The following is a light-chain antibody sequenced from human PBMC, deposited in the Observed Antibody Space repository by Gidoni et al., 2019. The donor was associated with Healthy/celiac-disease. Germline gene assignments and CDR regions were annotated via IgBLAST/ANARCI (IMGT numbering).Light chain of an antibody. J-gene: IGKJ5*01. CDR1: QSVSSY. V-gene: IGKV3-11*01. CDR3: QQRSNVPLT. CDR2: DAS. Sequence: EIVLTQSPATLSLSPGERATLSCRASQSVSSYLAWYHQKPGQPPRLLIYDASNRATGIPARFSGSGSGTDCTLTISSLAADDFAVYHCQQRSNVPLTLGQGTRLEIK.